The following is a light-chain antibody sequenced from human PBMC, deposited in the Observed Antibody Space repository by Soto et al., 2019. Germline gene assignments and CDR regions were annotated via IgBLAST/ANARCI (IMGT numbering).Light chain of an antibody. J-gene: IGKJ3*01. CDR2: AAA. Sequence: DIQMTQSPSSLSASVGDRVTITCQASQDISNYLSWYQQKPGKAPKLLIYAAANLQTGVPSRFSGGGSGAHFPLTISSLQPEAIAPYYCQHYHHLPFTFGPGTKVDAK. CDR3: QHYHHLPFT. V-gene: IGKV1-33*01. CDR1: QDISNY.